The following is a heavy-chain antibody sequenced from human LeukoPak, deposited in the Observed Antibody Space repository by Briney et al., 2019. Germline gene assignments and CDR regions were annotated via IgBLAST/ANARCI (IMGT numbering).Heavy chain of an antibody. V-gene: IGHV1-69*05. CDR2: IIPIFGTP. Sequence: SVKVSCRASGGTFSSYAISWVRQAPGQGLEWMGGIIPIFGTPNYAQKFQGRVTITTDESTSAAYMELSSLRSEDTAVYYCARIMVDDYGDNGLSWGQGTLVTVSS. CDR1: GGTFSSYA. D-gene: IGHD4-17*01. J-gene: IGHJ5*02. CDR3: ARIMVDDYGDNGLS.